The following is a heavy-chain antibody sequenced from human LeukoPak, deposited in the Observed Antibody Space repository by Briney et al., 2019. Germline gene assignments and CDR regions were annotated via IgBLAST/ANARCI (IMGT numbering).Heavy chain of an antibody. J-gene: IGHJ4*02. Sequence: PGGSLRLSCAASGFTFSSYWMSWVRQAPGKGLEWVANIKQDGSEKYYVDSVKGRFTISRDNAKNSLYLQMNSLRAEDTAVYYCARRRYYDSSGYSTNFDYWGQGTLVTVSS. CDR3: ARRRYYDSSGYSTNFDY. CDR1: GFTFSSYW. V-gene: IGHV3-7*01. CDR2: IKQDGSEK. D-gene: IGHD3-22*01.